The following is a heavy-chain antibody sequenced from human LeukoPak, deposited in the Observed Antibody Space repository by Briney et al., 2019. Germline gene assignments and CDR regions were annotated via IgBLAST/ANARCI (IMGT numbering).Heavy chain of an antibody. CDR1: GFTFSSYA. CDR2: ISGSGGST. V-gene: IGHV3-23*01. D-gene: IGHD2-2*01. CDR3: AKDLPDIVVVPAAPGTDAFDI. J-gene: IGHJ3*02. Sequence: GGSLRLSCAASGFTFSSYAMSWVRQAPGKGLEWVSAISGSGGSTYYADSVKGRFTISRDNSKNTLYLQMNSLRAEDTAVYYCAKDLPDIVVVPAAPGTDAFDIWGQGTMVTVSS.